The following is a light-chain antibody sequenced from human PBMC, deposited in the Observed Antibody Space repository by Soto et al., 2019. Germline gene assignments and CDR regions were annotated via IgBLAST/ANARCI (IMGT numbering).Light chain of an antibody. CDR1: QGINSH. J-gene: IGKJ1*01. V-gene: IGKV1-5*01. CDR3: QHYSSVWA. CDR2: DAP. Sequence: DIQMTQSPSTLSGSVGDRVTITCRASQGINSHLAWYQQKPGKAPNLLIYDAPTLESGVPSRFSGSGSGTEFTLTISCLHPDDFAIYYCQHYSSVWAFGQGTKVDIK.